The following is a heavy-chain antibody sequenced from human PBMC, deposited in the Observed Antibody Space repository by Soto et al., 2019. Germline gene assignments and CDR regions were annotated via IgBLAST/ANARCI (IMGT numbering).Heavy chain of an antibody. CDR3: ARGSLGYCSGGSCYPRLF. D-gene: IGHD2-15*01. CDR2: MNPNSGNT. V-gene: IGHV1-8*01. CDR1: GYTFTSYD. Sequence: ASVKVSCKASGYTFTSYDINWVRQATGQGLEWMGWMNPNSGNTGYAQKFQGRVTMTRNTSISTAYMELSSLRSEDTAVYYCARGSLGYCSGGSCYPRLFWGQGTLVTVSS. J-gene: IGHJ4*02.